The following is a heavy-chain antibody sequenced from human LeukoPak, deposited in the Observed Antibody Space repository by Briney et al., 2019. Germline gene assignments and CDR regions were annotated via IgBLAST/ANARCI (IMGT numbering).Heavy chain of an antibody. V-gene: IGHV4-4*07. Sequence: SETLSLTCTVSGGSISSYYWSWIRQPAGKGLEWIGRIYTSGSTNYNPSLKSRVTMSVDTSKNQLSLKLSSVTAADTAVYYCALGWDCSSTSCYGFDYWGQGTLVTVSS. CDR1: GGSISSYY. CDR3: ALGWDCSSTSCYGFDY. D-gene: IGHD2-2*01. CDR2: IYTSGST. J-gene: IGHJ4*02.